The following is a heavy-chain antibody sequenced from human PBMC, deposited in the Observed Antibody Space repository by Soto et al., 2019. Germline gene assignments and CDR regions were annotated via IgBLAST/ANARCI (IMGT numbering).Heavy chain of an antibody. CDR1: GFTFSSYA. Sequence: TGGSLRLSCAVSGFTFSSYALSWVRQAPGKGLEWVSTIIGSGGTPYYADSVKGRFTISRDNSKNTLYVQMNSLRADDTAEYYCAKHSGYDHYYDMDVWGQGTTVTVSS. CDR2: IIGSGGTP. J-gene: IGHJ6*02. V-gene: IGHV3-23*01. D-gene: IGHD5-12*01. CDR3: AKHSGYDHYYDMDV.